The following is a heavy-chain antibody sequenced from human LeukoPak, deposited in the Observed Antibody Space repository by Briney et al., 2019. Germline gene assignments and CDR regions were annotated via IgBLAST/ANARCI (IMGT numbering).Heavy chain of an antibody. J-gene: IGHJ4*02. CDR2: ISDDGSYT. CDR1: GFSFSSHW. Sequence: GGSLRLSCAASGFSFSSHWVHWVRQAPGKGLVWVSRISDDGSYTSNVDSVKGRFTISRDNVNNMLYLQMNSLRAEDTAVYYCAKGPPITIFGVVITPFDYWGQGTLVTVSS. D-gene: IGHD3-3*01. CDR3: AKGPPITIFGVVITPFDY. V-gene: IGHV3-74*01.